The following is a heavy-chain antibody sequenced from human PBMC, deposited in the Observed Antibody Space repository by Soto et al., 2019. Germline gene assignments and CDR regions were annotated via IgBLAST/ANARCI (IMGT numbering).Heavy chain of an antibody. J-gene: IGHJ6*02. D-gene: IGHD2-8*01. V-gene: IGHV3-21*01. Sequence: SLRLSCAASGFTFSTYTMNWVRQAPGKGLEWVSSISRSGDYIYYADSVRGRFTISRDDAKNSLYLQMNSLRAEDTAVYYCVSGCTNGVCYGAYYYYYGMDVWGQGTTVTVSS. CDR1: GFTFSTYT. CDR2: ISRSGDYI. CDR3: VSGCTNGVCYGAYYYYYGMDV.